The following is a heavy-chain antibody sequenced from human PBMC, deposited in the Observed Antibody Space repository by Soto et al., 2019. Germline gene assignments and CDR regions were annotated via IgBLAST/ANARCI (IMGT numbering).Heavy chain of an antibody. D-gene: IGHD3-16*01. J-gene: IGHJ6*02. CDR3: ARVYDVEDGMDV. CDR2: ISSSSSYI. Sequence: EVQLVESGGGLVKPGGSLRLSCAASGFTFSSYSMNWVRQAPGKGLEWVSSISSSSSYIYYADSVKGRFTISRDNARNSVCLQMNSLSAEDTAVYYCARVYDVEDGMDVWGQGSTVTVAS. V-gene: IGHV3-21*01. CDR1: GFTFSSYS.